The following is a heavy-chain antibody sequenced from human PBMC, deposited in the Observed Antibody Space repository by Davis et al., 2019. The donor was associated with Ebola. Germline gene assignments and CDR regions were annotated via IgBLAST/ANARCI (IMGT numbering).Heavy chain of an antibody. CDR1: GYTFTSYG. V-gene: IGHV1-18*04. CDR2: ISAYNGNT. D-gene: IGHD6-19*01. J-gene: IGHJ4*02. CDR3: ARDPQYRGYSSGWYNDY. Sequence: ASVKVSCKASGYTFTSYGISWVRQAPGQGLEWMGWISAYNGNTNYAQKLQGRVTMTTDTSTSTAYMELRSLRSDDTAVYYCARDPQYRGYSSGWYNDYWVQGTLVTVSS.